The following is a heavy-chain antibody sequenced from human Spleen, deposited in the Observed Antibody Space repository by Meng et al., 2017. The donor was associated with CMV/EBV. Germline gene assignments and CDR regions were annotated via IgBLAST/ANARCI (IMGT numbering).Heavy chain of an antibody. CDR1: GYIFTGYW. J-gene: IGHJ6*02. V-gene: IGHV5-51*01. CDR3: ARHLWGQISPSCSSTSCYRTDYYGMDV. D-gene: IGHD2-2*01. CDR2: IYPGDSDT. Sequence: GGSLRLSCKGSGYIFTGYWIGWVRQMPGKGLEWMGIIYPGDSDTRYSPSFQGQVTISADKSISTAYLQWSSLKASDTAMYYCARHLWGQISPSCSSTSCYRTDYYGMDVWGQGTTVTVSS.